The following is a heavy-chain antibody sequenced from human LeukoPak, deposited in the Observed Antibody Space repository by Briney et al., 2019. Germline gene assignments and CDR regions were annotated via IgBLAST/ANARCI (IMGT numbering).Heavy chain of an antibody. CDR1: GFTFSSYE. CDR3: ASSSSSGSYYLDY. CDR2: ISSSGSTI. D-gene: IGHD3-10*01. J-gene: IGHJ4*02. Sequence: GGSLRLSCAASGFTFSSYEMNWVRQAPGKGLERVSYISSSGSTIYYADSVKGRFTISRDNAKNSLYLQMNSLRAEDTAVYYCASSSSSGSYYLDYWGQGTLVTVSS. V-gene: IGHV3-48*03.